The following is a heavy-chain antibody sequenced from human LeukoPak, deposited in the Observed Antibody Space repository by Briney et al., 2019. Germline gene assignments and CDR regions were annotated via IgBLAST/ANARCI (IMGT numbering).Heavy chain of an antibody. CDR1: GFTFSTYT. Sequence: PGGSLRLSCAASGFTFSTYTMNWVRQAPGKGLEWVSPISSRSSYIYYADSVKGRFTISRDNAKNSLYLQMNSLRPEDTAVYYCARENSGSYYQFDCWGQGTLVTVSS. D-gene: IGHD1-26*01. CDR3: ARENSGSYYQFDC. CDR2: ISSRSSYI. J-gene: IGHJ4*02. V-gene: IGHV3-21*01.